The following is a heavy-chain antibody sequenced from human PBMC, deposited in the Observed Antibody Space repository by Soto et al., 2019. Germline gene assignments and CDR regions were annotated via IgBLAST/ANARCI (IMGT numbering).Heavy chain of an antibody. D-gene: IGHD3-16*02. Sequence: SETLSLTCTVSGGSISSGGYYWSWIRQHPGKGLEWIGYIYYSGSTYYNPSLKSRVTISVDTSKNQFSLKLSSVTAADTAVYYCARAVRLGELSLFDYWGHGTLVTVSS. CDR2: IYYSGST. CDR1: GGSISSGGYY. V-gene: IGHV4-31*03. J-gene: IGHJ4*01. CDR3: ARAVRLGELSLFDY.